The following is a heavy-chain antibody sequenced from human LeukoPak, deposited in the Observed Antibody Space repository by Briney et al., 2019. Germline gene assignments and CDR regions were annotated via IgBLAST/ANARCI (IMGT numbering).Heavy chain of an antibody. CDR1: GGSISSSTYY. J-gene: IGHJ4*02. CDR3: ARQAISGYDPPPFDS. CDR2: LYYSGST. Sequence: SETLSLTCTVSGGSISSSTYYLGWIRQPPGKGLEWIGNLYYSGSTYYNPSLKSRVTISVDTSKNQFSLKPSSVTAADTAVYYCARQAISGYDPPPFDSWGQGTLVTVSS. V-gene: IGHV4-39*01. D-gene: IGHD5-12*01.